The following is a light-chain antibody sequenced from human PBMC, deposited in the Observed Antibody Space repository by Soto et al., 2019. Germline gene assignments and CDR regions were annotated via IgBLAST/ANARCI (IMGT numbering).Light chain of an antibody. Sequence: QSALTQPASVSGSPGQSITISCTGSSSDVCGYNSVSWYQQHPGKAPKLIIYDVTNRPSGVSNRFSGSKSGNTASLTISGLQAEDEADFYCSSYTSSNTLVFGGGTKLTVL. V-gene: IGLV2-14*01. CDR2: DVT. J-gene: IGLJ2*01. CDR1: SSDVCGYNS. CDR3: SSYTSSNTLV.